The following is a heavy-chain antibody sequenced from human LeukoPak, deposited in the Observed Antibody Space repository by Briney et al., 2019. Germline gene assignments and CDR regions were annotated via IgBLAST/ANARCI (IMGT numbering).Heavy chain of an antibody. J-gene: IGHJ4*02. D-gene: IGHD4-23*01. V-gene: IGHV1-24*01. CDR2: FDPEDGET. CDR1: GYTLTELS. Sequence: ASVKVSCKVSGYTLTELSMHWVRQAPGKGLEWMGGFDPEDGETIYAQKFQGRVTMTEDTSTDTAYMELSSLRSKDTAVYYCARSTTMVTPNYFDYWGQGTLVTVSS. CDR3: ARSTTMVTPNYFDY.